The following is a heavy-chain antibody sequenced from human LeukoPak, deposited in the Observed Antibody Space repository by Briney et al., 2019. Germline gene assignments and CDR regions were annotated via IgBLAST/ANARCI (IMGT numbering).Heavy chain of an antibody. CDR1: GYSISNDYY. Sequence: SSETLSLTCSVSGYSISNDYYWGWIRPSPEKGLEWLGSISHSGSTYYNPSLRSRVTISRDMPKNQFSLELNSVTAADTAVYYCAGISTGSCFRHWGQGTLVTVSS. CDR2: ISHSGST. J-gene: IGHJ1*01. D-gene: IGHD4-17*01. V-gene: IGHV4-38-2*02. CDR3: AGISTGSCFRH.